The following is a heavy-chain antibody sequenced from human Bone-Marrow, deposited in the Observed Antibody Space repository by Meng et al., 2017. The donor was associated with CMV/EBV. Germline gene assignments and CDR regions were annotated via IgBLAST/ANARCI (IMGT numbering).Heavy chain of an antibody. CDR3: ARGFYDSSGYSPLADWFDP. Sequence: FSSYAMGWVRQTPGKGLEWVSSIGGSGDTTYYADSVKGRFTISRDNSKNTLYLQMNSLRAEDTAVYYCARGFYDSSGYSPLADWFDPWGQGTLVTVSS. V-gene: IGHV3-23*01. CDR1: FSSYA. J-gene: IGHJ5*02. CDR2: IGGSGDTT. D-gene: IGHD3-22*01.